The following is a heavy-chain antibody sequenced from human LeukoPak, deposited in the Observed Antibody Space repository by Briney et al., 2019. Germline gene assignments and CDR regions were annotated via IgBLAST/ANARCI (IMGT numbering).Heavy chain of an antibody. D-gene: IGHD1-7*01. J-gene: IGHJ5*02. CDR3: AKCDETGTTRWFDP. CDR1: GYTFINYC. CDR2: ISPSGST. Sequence: GASVKVSCKASGYTFINYCMHWVRQAPGQGLEWMGLISPSGSTTYAQNFQGRVTMTRDTSTSTLYMELSSLRSDDTAIYYYAKCDETGTTRWFDPWGQGTLVTVSS. V-gene: IGHV1-46*01.